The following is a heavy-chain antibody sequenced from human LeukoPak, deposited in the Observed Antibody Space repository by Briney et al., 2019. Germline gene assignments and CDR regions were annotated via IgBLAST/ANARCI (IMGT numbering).Heavy chain of an antibody. CDR2: IRSKAYGGTT. J-gene: IGHJ3*02. Sequence: GGSLRLSCTASGFTFGDYAMSWARQAPGKGLEWVCFIRSKAYGGTTEYAASVKGRFTISRDDSKSIAYLQMNSLKTEDTAVYSCTRGPILARDALDIWGQGTMVTVSS. CDR1: GFTFGDYA. D-gene: IGHD3-3*01. CDR3: TRGPILARDALDI. V-gene: IGHV3-49*04.